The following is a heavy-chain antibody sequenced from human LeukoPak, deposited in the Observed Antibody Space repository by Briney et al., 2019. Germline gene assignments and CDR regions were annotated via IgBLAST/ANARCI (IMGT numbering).Heavy chain of an antibody. CDR1: GGTFSSYA. Sequence: ASVKVSCKASGGTFSSYAISWVRQAPGQGLEWMGRIIPILGIANYAQKFQGRVTITADKSTSIAYMELSSLRSEDTAVYYCARNADLIQKIAAAGNYYYYGMDVWGQGTTVTVSS. V-gene: IGHV1-69*04. D-gene: IGHD6-13*01. J-gene: IGHJ6*02. CDR3: ARNADLIQKIAAAGNYYYYGMDV. CDR2: IIPILGIA.